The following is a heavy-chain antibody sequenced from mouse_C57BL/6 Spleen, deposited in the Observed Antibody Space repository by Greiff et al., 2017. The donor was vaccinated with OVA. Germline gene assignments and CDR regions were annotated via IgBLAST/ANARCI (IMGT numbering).Heavy chain of an antibody. CDR3: ARGGTTVVATRAMDY. CDR1: GFTFSSYA. V-gene: IGHV5-4*03. D-gene: IGHD1-1*01. CDR2: ISDGGSYT. Sequence: EVMLVASGGGLVKPGGSLKLSCAASGFTFSSYAMSWVRQTPEKRLEWVATISDGGSYTYYPDNVKGRFTISRDNAKNTLYLQMSHLTSEDTAMYYWARGGTTVVATRAMDYWGQGTSVTVSS. J-gene: IGHJ4*01.